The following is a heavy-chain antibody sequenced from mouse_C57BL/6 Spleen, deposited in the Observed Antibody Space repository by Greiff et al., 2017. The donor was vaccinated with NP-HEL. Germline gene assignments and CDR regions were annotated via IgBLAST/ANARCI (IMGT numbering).Heavy chain of an antibody. V-gene: IGHV5-17*01. CDR1: GFTFSDYG. J-gene: IGHJ3*01. D-gene: IGHD2-10*02. CDR3: ARPYGNYLPWFAY. Sequence: EVHLVESGGGLVKPGGSLKLSCAASGFTFSDYGMHWVRQAPEKGLEWVAYISSGSSTIYYADTVKGRFTISRDNAKNTLFLQMTSLRSEDTAMYYCARPYGNYLPWFAYWGQGTLVTVSA. CDR2: ISSGSSTI.